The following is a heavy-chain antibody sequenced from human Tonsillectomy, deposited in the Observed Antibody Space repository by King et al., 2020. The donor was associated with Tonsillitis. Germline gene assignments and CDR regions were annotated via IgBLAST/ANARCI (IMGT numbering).Heavy chain of an antibody. J-gene: IGHJ6*02. V-gene: IGHV3-30-3*01. Sequence: VQLVESGGGVVQPGRSLRLSCAASGFTFSNYATHWVRQAPGKGLEGVAVISFDGSNKYYADSVKGRFTISRDNSNNTLYLQMNSLRAEDTAVYYCARPPRIFLEWFYGMDVWGQGTTVTVSS. CDR1: GFTFSNYA. CDR3: ARPPRIFLEWFYGMDV. CDR2: ISFDGSNK. D-gene: IGHD3-3*01.